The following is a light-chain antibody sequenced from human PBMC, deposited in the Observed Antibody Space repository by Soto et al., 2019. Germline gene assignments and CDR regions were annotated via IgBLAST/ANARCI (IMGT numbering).Light chain of an antibody. V-gene: IGLV2-14*03. CDR1: SSDVGGYNY. Sequence: QSVLTQPASVSGSPGQSITISCTGTSSDVGGYNYVSWYQQHPGKAPKLMIYDVSNRPSGVSNRFSGSKSGNTASLTISGLQAEDEADYYCSSYTSSTSYVFGIVTKLTVL. J-gene: IGLJ1*01. CDR2: DVS. CDR3: SSYTSSTSYV.